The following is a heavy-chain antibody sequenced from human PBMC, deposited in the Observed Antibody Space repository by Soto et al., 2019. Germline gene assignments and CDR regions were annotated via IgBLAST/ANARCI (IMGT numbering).Heavy chain of an antibody. CDR2: IRGNGDPP. Sequence: GGSLRLSCSASGFTFSSYAMHWVRQAPGKGLEYVSGIRGNGDPPFYADSVKGRFTVSRDNSKNTLYLQMSSLSADDTAVYYCVKSRGGNNFDFFDWGQGALVTVSS. CDR1: GFTFSSYA. CDR3: VKSRGGNNFDFFD. J-gene: IGHJ4*02. D-gene: IGHD5-12*01. V-gene: IGHV3-64D*06.